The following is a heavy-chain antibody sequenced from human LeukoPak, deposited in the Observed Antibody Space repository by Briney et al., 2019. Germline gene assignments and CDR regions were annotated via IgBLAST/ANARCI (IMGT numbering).Heavy chain of an antibody. CDR3: ARERIERYTYASSDFDY. D-gene: IGHD5-18*01. CDR1: GYSISSDYY. V-gene: IGHV4-38-2*02. Sequence: PSETLSLTCTVSGYSISSDYYWGWIRQPPGKGLEWIASVSHSGSAYYNPSLKSRVTISVDTSKNQFSLKVTSVTAADTALYYCARERIERYTYASSDFDYWGRGTLVTVSS. J-gene: IGHJ4*02. CDR2: VSHSGSA.